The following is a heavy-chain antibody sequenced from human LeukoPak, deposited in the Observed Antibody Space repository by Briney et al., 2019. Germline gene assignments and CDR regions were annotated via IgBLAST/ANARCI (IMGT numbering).Heavy chain of an antibody. CDR3: ARAPYYYYYGMDV. V-gene: IGHV1-2*04. CDR1: GYTFTGYY. J-gene: IGHJ6*04. Sequence: GASVKASCKASGYTFTGYYMHWVRQAPGQGLEWMGWINPNSGGTNYAQKFQGWATMTRDTSISTAYMELSRLRSDDTAVYYCARAPYYYYYGMDVWGKGTTVTVSS. CDR2: INPNSGGT.